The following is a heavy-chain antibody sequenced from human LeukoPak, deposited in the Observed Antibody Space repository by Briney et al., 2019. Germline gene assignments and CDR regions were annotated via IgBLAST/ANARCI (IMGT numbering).Heavy chain of an antibody. CDR2: INQGGSVQ. CDR1: GFTFRSYW. J-gene: IGHJ4*02. V-gene: IGHV3-7*01. D-gene: IGHD5-12*01. Sequence: GSLRLSCAASGFTFRSYWMSWVRQAPGKGLEWVANINQGGSVQYYMDSVKGRFTISRDDAKNSLYVQMNSLRDEDTAVYYCARVEYSGWNLEYWGQGTLVTVSS. CDR3: ARVEYSGWNLEY.